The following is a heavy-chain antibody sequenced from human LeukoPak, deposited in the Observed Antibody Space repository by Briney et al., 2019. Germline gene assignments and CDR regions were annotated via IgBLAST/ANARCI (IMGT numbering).Heavy chain of an antibody. J-gene: IGHJ4*02. CDR3: ARLARNAGPFDY. Sequence: SVKVSCKASGGTFSSYAISWVRQAPGQGLEWMGGIIPIFGTANYAQKFQGKITVTRDLSTSTLYLELSSLTSEDTAVYYCARLARNAGPFDYWGQGTRVTVSS. CDR1: GGTFSSYA. D-gene: IGHD6-13*01. V-gene: IGHV1-69*05. CDR2: IIPIFGTA.